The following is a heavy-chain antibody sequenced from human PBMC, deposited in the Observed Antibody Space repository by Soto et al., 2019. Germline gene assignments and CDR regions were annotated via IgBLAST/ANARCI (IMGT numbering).Heavy chain of an antibody. CDR2: ISSSSSYI. J-gene: IGHJ4*02. D-gene: IGHD3-3*01. CDR1: GFTCSSYS. CDR3: AREFWSGYYVDY. Sequence: PGGSLRLSCAASGFTCSSYSMNWVRQAPGKGLEWVSSISSSSSYIYYADSVKGRFTISRDNAKNSLYLQMNSLRAEDTAVYYCAREFWSGYYVDYWGQGTLVTVSS. V-gene: IGHV3-21*01.